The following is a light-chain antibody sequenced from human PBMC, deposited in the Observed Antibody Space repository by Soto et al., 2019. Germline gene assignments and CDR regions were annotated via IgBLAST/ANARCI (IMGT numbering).Light chain of an antibody. CDR3: QRYKSAPIT. J-gene: IGKJ5*01. V-gene: IGKV1-27*01. CDR1: QGINNY. CDR2: DAS. Sequence: DIQMTQSLSSLSASVGDRVSITCRASQGINNYLAWYQQKPGKAPELLIYDASTLQSGVPSRFSGSGSGTDFTLTISSLQPEDFATYYCQRYKSAPITFGQGTRLEIK.